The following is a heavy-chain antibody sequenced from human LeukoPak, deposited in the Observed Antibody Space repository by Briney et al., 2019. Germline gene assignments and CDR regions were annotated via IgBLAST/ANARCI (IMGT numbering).Heavy chain of an antibody. D-gene: IGHD3-22*01. CDR2: ISSSSSYI. J-gene: IGHJ3*02. V-gene: IGHV3-21*04. CDR1: GGSLSSSS. Sequence: PSETLSLTCTVSGGSLSSSSYYWGWIRQPPGKGLEWVSSISSSSSYIYYADSVKGRFTISRDNAKNSLYLQMNSLRAEDTAVYYCAKDWVTMIVVVRYDAFDIWGQGTMVTVSS. CDR3: AKDWVTMIVVVRYDAFDI.